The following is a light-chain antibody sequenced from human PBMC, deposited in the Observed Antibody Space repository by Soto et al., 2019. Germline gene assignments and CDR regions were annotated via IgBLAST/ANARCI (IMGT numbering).Light chain of an antibody. V-gene: IGLV2-11*01. CDR3: CSYAGSYTYV. CDR2: HVS. Sequence: QSALTQPRSVSGSPGQPVTISCTGTSSDVGDYNYVSWYQQHPGKAPKLMIYHVSKRPSGVPDRFSGSKSGNTASLTISGLQAEDEADYYCCSYAGSYTYVFVSGTKVTVL. CDR1: SSDVGDYNY. J-gene: IGLJ1*01.